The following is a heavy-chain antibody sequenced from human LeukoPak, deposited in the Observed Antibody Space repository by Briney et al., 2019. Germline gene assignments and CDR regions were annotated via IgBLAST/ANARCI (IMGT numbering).Heavy chain of an antibody. CDR3: VRREGRLRYFAY. D-gene: IGHD3-16*01. J-gene: IGHJ4*02. Sequence: GESLRISCKGSGYNFASYWISWVRQMPGKGLEWMGRIDPTDSYTNYSPSFQGHVTISVDKSISSAYLQWDTLKASDTAMYYCVRREGRLRYFAYWGQGTLVTVSS. V-gene: IGHV5-10-1*01. CDR2: IDPTDSYT. CDR1: GYNFASYW.